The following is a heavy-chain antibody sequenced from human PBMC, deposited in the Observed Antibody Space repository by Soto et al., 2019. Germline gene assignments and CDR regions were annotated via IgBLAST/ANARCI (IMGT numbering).Heavy chain of an antibody. Sequence: QVQLVQSGGEVKKPGASVKVSCKASGYTITNYGISWVRQAPGQGLEWMGWISAYNGNRKYAQKLQDRVTMTTDTSTNTAYMELRSLRSDDTAMYYCATVRGESEQLANYGMDAWGQGTTVTVFS. CDR2: ISAYNGNR. CDR3: ATVRGESEQLANYGMDA. V-gene: IGHV1-18*01. J-gene: IGHJ6*02. D-gene: IGHD6-6*01. CDR1: GYTITNYG.